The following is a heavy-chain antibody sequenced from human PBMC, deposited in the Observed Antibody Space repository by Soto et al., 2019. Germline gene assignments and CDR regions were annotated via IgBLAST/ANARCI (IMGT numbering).Heavy chain of an antibody. D-gene: IGHD6-19*01. CDR1: GFTFSLYS. CDR3: ARAIAVGSTSLDY. J-gene: IGHJ4*02. V-gene: IGHV3-21*01. Sequence: GGSLRLSCAASGFTFSLYSMIWVRQAPGKGLEWVASITSSRSSTIYHADSVKGRFTISRDNAKNSLYLQMDSLRDEDTAVYFCARAIAVGSTSLDYWGLGTRVTVSS. CDR2: ITSSRSSTI.